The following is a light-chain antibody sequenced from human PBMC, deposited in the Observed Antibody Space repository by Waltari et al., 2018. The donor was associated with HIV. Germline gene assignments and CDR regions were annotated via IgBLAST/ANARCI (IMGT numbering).Light chain of an antibody. CDR3: QVWDSGSDHPDVV. Sequence: SYVLTQPTSVSVAPGQTARITCGGNNIGSKSVHWYQQKPGQGPVLVVYDDNDRPSGIPERFFGSNSGNTATLTITRVEAGDEADYYCQVWDSGSDHPDVVFGGGTKLTVL. V-gene: IGLV3-21*02. CDR2: DDN. CDR1: NIGSKS. J-gene: IGLJ2*01.